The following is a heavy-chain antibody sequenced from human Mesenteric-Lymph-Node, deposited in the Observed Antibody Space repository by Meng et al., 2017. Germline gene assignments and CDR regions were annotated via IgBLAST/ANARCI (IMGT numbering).Heavy chain of an antibody. Sequence: QAQLQESGSGLVKPSQTPSLTCTVSGGSFSSGGHSWSWIRQHPGKVLEWMGYIYYSGRTYYNPSLKSRVMLSVDTSKNQFSLKMSSVTDEDTAVYYCARVDSSGYFLDYWGQGTLVTVSS. V-gene: IGHV4-31*03. CDR1: GGSFSSGGHS. J-gene: IGHJ4*01. CDR2: IYYSGRT. D-gene: IGHD3-22*01. CDR3: ARVDSSGYFLDY.